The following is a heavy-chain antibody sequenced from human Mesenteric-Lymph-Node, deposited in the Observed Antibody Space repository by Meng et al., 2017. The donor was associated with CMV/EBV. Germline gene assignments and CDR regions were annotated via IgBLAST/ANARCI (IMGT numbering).Heavy chain of an antibody. CDR2: VYHTGTT. CDR3: ARQIYDTSGEGWFDP. V-gene: IGHV4-61*07. J-gene: IGHJ5*02. CDR1: GGSVSNVAYY. Sequence: GGSVSNVAYYWSWIRQPPGKGLEWIGYVYHTGTTKYNPSLKSRVTLSVDTSKNQLSLKMTSVTAADTAVYYCARQIYDTSGEGWFDPWGQGTLVTVSS. D-gene: IGHD3-16*01.